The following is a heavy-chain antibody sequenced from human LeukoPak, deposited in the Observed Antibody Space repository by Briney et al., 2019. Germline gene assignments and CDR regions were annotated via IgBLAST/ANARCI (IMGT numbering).Heavy chain of an antibody. CDR3: ASRYSSSWYQDHDAFDI. D-gene: IGHD6-13*01. Sequence: GESLKISCKGSGYSFTSYWIGWVRQMPGKGLEWMGIIYPGDSDTRYSPSFQGQVTISADKSISTAYLQWSSLKASDTAMYYCASRYSSSWYQDHDAFDIWGQGTMVTVSS. J-gene: IGHJ3*02. CDR1: GYSFTSYW. V-gene: IGHV5-51*01. CDR2: IYPGDSDT.